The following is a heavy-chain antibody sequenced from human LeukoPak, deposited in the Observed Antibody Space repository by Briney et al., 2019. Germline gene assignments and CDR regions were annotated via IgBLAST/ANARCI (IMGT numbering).Heavy chain of an antibody. V-gene: IGHV3-48*04. CDR2: ISSSSSTI. D-gene: IGHD6-13*01. CDR1: GFTFSSYR. Sequence: GGSLRLSCAASGFTFSSYRMNWVRQAPGKGLEWVSYISSSSSTIYYADSVKGRFTISRDNAKNTLYLQMNSLRAEDTAVYYCARDRGAAAVDFDYWGQGTLVTVSS. CDR3: ARDRGAAAVDFDY. J-gene: IGHJ4*02.